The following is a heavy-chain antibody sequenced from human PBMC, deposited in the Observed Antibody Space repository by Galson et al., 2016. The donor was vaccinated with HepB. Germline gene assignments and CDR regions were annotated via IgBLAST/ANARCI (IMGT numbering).Heavy chain of an antibody. J-gene: IGHJ4*02. CDR1: GFTFSTGW. V-gene: IGHV3-15*07. CDR3: TTAGGSSWPPY. D-gene: IGHD6-13*01. Sequence: SLRLSCAGSGFTFSTGWMNWVRQAPGKGLEWVGRIKRRSEGGTTDYAAPVKGRFTISRDDAKNTVYLQMNSLTIEDAAVYYCTTAGGSSWPPYWGQGTLVTVSS. CDR2: IKRRSEGGTT.